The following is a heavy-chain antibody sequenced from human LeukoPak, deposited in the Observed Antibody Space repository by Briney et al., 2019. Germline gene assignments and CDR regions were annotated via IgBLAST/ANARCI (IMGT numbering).Heavy chain of an antibody. CDR1: GFTFSSYA. J-gene: IGHJ4*02. CDR3: AKSRLSSSWTGYFDY. D-gene: IGHD6-13*01. V-gene: IGHV3-23*01. CDR2: ISGSGGST. Sequence: PGGSLRLSCAASGFTFSSYAMSWVRQAPGKGLEWVSGISGSGGSTYYADSVKGRFTISRDNSKNTLYLQMNSLRAEDTAVYYCAKSRLSSSWTGYFDYWGQGTLVTVSS.